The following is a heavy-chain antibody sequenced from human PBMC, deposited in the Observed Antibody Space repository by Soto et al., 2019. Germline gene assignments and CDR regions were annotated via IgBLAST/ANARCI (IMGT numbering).Heavy chain of an antibody. Sequence: GGSLRLSCTASGFSFGDSAMSWFRQAPGKGLEWVGFIRSKAYSGTTEYAASVRGRFTISRDDSKSIAYLQMNSLKTEDTAVYYCTRRYSSGWYWFDPWGQGTLVTVSS. CDR1: GFSFGDSA. CDR3: TRRYSSGWYWFDP. J-gene: IGHJ5*02. CDR2: IRSKAYSGTT. V-gene: IGHV3-49*03. D-gene: IGHD6-19*01.